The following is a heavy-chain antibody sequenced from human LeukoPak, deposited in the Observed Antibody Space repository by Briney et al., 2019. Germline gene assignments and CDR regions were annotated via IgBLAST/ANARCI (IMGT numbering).Heavy chain of an antibody. CDR2: IYHSGST. Sequence: SETLSLTCAVSGGSIGSDNWWTWVRQPPGKGLEGIGEIYHSGSTNYNPSLKSRVTISVDKSKNQFSLKLSSVTAADTAVYYCARTTMVRGTYYMDVWGKGTTVTISS. CDR3: ARTTMVRGTYYMDV. V-gene: IGHV4-4*02. J-gene: IGHJ6*03. D-gene: IGHD3-10*01. CDR1: GGSIGSDNW.